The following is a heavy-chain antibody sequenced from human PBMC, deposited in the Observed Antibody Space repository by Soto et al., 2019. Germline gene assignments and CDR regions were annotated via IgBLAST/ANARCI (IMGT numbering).Heavy chain of an antibody. CDR2: ISYDGENQ. V-gene: IGHV3-30*04. D-gene: IGHD3-10*01. Sequence: LRLSCAASGFSFSHYAMHWVRQPPGKGLEWVALISYDGENQYFTDSVRGRFTISRDNSKTAVYLEMNDLRLDDTATYYCVSPHSESSNAFDLWGQGTLVTVSS. CDR1: GFSFSHYA. J-gene: IGHJ5*02. CDR3: VSPHSESSNAFDL.